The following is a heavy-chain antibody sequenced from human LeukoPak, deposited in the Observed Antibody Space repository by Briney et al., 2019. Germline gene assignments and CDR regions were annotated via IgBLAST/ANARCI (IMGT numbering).Heavy chain of an antibody. D-gene: IGHD2-21*02. V-gene: IGHV4-31*03. CDR3: ARDVVLTSSPDAFDI. CDR2: ISYSGST. J-gene: IGHJ3*02. CDR1: GVSITKDGYS. Sequence: SSQTLSLTCTVSGVSITKDGYSWTWIRQPPGKDLEWIGDISYSGSTKYKPSLKRRLTISGDVSKNQFSLKLTSVTAADTAVYYCARDVVLTSSPDAFDIWGQGTMVTVSS.